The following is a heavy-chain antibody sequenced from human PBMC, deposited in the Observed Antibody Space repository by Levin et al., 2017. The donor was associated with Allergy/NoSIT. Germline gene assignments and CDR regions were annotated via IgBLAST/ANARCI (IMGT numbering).Heavy chain of an antibody. CDR3: VKDVESGSYLFGGMDV. Sequence: PGGSLRLSCEASGFTFDNYAMHWVRQGPGKGLEWVAGIGWNGVKIVYGDSVKGRFTASRDNAKKSIFLQMDSLRPEDTALYYGVKDVESGSYLFGGMDVGGQGTAVTVSS. CDR1: GFTFDNYA. D-gene: IGHD4-23*01. V-gene: IGHV3-9*01. J-gene: IGHJ6*02. CDR2: IGWNGVKI.